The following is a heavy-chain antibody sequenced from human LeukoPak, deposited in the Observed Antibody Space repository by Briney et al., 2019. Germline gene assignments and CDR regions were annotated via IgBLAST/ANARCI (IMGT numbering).Heavy chain of an antibody. J-gene: IGHJ4*02. D-gene: IGHD3-22*01. V-gene: IGHV1-2*02. Sequence: ASVKVSCKASGYTFTDYNMHWVRQAPGQGLEWMGWISPNTGGATYAQKFQGRVTMTRDTSISTAYMELSRLRSDDTALYYCARDRDSSYWGQGTLVTVSS. CDR3: ARDRDSSY. CDR1: GYTFTDYN. CDR2: ISPNTGGA.